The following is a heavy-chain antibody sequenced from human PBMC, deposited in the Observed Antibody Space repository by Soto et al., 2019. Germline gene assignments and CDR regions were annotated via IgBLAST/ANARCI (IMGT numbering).Heavy chain of an antibody. V-gene: IGHV1-2*01. J-gene: IGHJ3*02. D-gene: IGHD3-3*01. CDR1: GYPVTAYY. CDR3: ARGGGVGVAGSAAFDM. CDR2: INPATGVA. Sequence: QLHLVQSGAVVKKPGASVTVSCSASGYPVTAYYMHWVRQAPGRGLEWMGGINPATGVAKYTQASQGRATVTMDTSTSKVFVELSGLTSEDTDVFNCARGGGVGVAGSAAFDMCGRGTLVTVSS.